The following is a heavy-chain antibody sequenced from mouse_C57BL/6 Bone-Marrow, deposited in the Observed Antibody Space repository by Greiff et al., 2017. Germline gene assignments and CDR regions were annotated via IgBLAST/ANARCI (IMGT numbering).Heavy chain of an antibody. CDR2: IDPENGDT. CDR1: GFNIKDDY. Sequence: EVQLQQSGAELVRPGASVKLSCTASGFNIKDDYMHWVKQRPEQGLEWIGWIDPENGDTEYASKLQGKATITADTSSNTAYLQLSSLTSEDTAVLYCTSIYYDYDYAMDYWGQGTSVTVSS. CDR3: TSIYYDYDYAMDY. J-gene: IGHJ4*01. D-gene: IGHD2-4*01. V-gene: IGHV14-4*01.